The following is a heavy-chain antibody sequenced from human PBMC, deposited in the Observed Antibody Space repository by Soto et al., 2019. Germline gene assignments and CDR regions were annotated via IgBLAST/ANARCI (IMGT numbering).Heavy chain of an antibody. D-gene: IGHD3-22*01. CDR1: GYTFTGYY. Sequence: ASVKVSCKASGYTFTGYYMHWVRQAPGQVLEWMGWINPNSGGTNYAQKFQGWVTMTRDTSISTAYMELSRLRSDDTAVYYCARGKRYDSSGYYLTAFDYWGQGTLVTVS. CDR2: INPNSGGT. CDR3: ARGKRYDSSGYYLTAFDY. V-gene: IGHV1-2*04. J-gene: IGHJ4*02.